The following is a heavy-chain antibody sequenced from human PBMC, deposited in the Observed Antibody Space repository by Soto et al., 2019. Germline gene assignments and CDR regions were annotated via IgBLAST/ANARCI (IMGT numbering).Heavy chain of an antibody. D-gene: IGHD3-10*01. J-gene: IGHJ6*02. Sequence: SETLSLTWAVYGGSFSGYYWSWIRQPPGKGLEWIGEINHSGSTNYNPSLKSRVTISVDTSKNQFSLKLSSVTAADTAVYYCARVRGSGSYIKYYYYGMDVWGQGTTVT. CDR3: ARVRGSGSYIKYYYYGMDV. V-gene: IGHV4-34*01. CDR2: INHSGST. CDR1: GGSFSGYY.